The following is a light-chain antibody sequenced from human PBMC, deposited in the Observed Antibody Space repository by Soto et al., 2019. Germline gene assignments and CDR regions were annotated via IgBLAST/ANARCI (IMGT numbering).Light chain of an antibody. V-gene: IGLV1-40*01. CDR1: XSNIGAGYD. J-gene: IGLJ2*01. Sequence: QSVLTQPPSVSGAPGQRVTISCTGSXSNIGAGYDVHWYQQLPGTAPKLLIYGNSNRPSGVPDRFSGSKSGTSASLAITGLQAEDEADYYCQSYDSSLSGSKFGGGTKLTVL. CDR2: GNS. CDR3: QSYDSSLSGSK.